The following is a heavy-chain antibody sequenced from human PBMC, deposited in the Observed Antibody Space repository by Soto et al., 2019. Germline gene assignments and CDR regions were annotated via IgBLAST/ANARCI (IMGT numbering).Heavy chain of an antibody. Sequence: GASVKVSCKPSGGTLSDYGISWVRQAPGHGLEWMGGVIPIYSTSNYAPKFHGRVTFTADDSTAYMELSSLKSEDTAVYYCAKNSVTRARVDYYYGLDVWGQGTTVTVSS. V-gene: IGHV1-69*13. J-gene: IGHJ6*02. D-gene: IGHD4-17*01. CDR1: GGTLSDYG. CDR2: VIPIYSTS. CDR3: AKNSVTRARVDYYYGLDV.